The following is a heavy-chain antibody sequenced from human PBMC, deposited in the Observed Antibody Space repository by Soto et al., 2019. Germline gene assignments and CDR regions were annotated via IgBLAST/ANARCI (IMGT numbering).Heavy chain of an antibody. CDR2: ISYGGNTE. Sequence: QVQVVESGGGVVQPGGSLRLSCAASGFTFSTSAMHWVRQAPGKGLEWMAAISYGGNTEYYADSVKGRFTVSIDISESTLYLQRNGLRTEDTAVYYCVREEIEAGRGHFGCCGPGTLVSVSS. CDR1: GFTFSTSA. CDR3: VREEIEAGRGHFGC. J-gene: IGHJ4*02. D-gene: IGHD6-13*01. V-gene: IGHV3-30-3*01.